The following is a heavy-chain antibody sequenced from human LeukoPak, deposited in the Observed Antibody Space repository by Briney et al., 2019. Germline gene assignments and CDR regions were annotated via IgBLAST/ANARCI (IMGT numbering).Heavy chain of an antibody. Sequence: ASVKVSCKASGYTFTGYFIHWVRQAPGQGLEWMGWINPNSGGTNYAQKFQGRVTMTRDTSISTAYMELSRLTSDDTAVYYCARAGGRSWFDPWGQGTLVTVSS. J-gene: IGHJ5*02. V-gene: IGHV1-2*02. CDR2: INPNSGGT. CDR3: ARAGGRSWFDP. CDR1: GYTFTGYF.